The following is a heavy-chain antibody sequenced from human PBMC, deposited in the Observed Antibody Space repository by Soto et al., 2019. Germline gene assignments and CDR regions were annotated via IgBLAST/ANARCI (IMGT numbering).Heavy chain of an antibody. Sequence: EVQLVESGGGLVQPGRSLRLSCAASGFTFDDYAMHWVRQAPGKGLEWVSGISWNSGSIGYADSVKGRFTISRDNAKNSLYLQMNSLRAEDTALYYCAKGRAQEDGIAAREFDYWGQGTLVTVSS. CDR2: ISWNSGSI. CDR1: GFTFDDYA. D-gene: IGHD6-25*01. V-gene: IGHV3-9*01. J-gene: IGHJ4*02. CDR3: AKGRAQEDGIAAREFDY.